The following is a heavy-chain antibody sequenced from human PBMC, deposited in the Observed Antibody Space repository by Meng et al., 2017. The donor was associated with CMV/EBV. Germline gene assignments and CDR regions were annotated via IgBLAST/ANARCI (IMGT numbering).Heavy chain of an antibody. V-gene: IGHV4-4*02. CDR3: ARGPILWFGESSSFDL. D-gene: IGHD3-10*01. CDR1: GGAIGSSNW. J-gene: IGHJ2*01. Sequence: GGAIGSSNWGSWGHQHPGKGLGWIGEIYHSGSTNYSPSLESRVTISVDKSKNQFSRKLSSVTAADTAVYYCARGPILWFGESSSFDLWGRGTLAPSPQ. CDR2: IYHSGST.